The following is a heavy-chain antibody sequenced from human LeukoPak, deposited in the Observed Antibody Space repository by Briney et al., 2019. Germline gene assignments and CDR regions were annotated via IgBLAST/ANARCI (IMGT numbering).Heavy chain of an antibody. D-gene: IGHD3-22*01. J-gene: IGHJ4*02. CDR2: ISSSGSTI. V-gene: IGHV3-11*01. Sequence: AGGSLRLSCAASGFTFSDYYMSWIRQATGKGLEWVSYISSSGSTIYYADSVKGRFTISRDNAKNSLYLQMNSLRAEDTAVYYCARDLHYDSSGHYGYWGQGTLVTVSS. CDR3: ARDLHYDSSGHYGY. CDR1: GFTFSDYY.